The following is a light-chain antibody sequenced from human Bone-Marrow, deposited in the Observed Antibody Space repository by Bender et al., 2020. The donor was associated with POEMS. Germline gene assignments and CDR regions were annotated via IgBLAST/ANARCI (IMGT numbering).Light chain of an antibody. J-gene: IGLJ3*02. CDR3: CSYAGSATLV. V-gene: IGLV2-23*02. Sequence: QSALTQPASVSGSPGQSITISCTGTSSDVGSYTLVSWYQQHPGKVPKLIIYEVSKRPSGVSNRFSGSKSDNTVSLTISGLQAEDEADYYCCSYAGSATLVFGGGTRLTVL. CDR2: EVS. CDR1: SSDVGSYTL.